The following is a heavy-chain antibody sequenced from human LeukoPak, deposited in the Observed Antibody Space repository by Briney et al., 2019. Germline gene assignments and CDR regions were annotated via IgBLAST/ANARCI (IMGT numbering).Heavy chain of an antibody. V-gene: IGHV1-18*01. J-gene: IGHJ3*02. Sequence: GASVTVSCKASGYTFTTYGISWVRQAPGQGLEWMGWISAYNGNTNYAQKLQGRVTMTTDTSTSTAYMELRSLRSDDTAVYYCAREGPQEYYDFWSGYYKMGSDDAFDIWGQGTMVTVSS. CDR1: GYTFTTYG. CDR2: ISAYNGNT. D-gene: IGHD3-3*01. CDR3: AREGPQEYYDFWSGYYKMGSDDAFDI.